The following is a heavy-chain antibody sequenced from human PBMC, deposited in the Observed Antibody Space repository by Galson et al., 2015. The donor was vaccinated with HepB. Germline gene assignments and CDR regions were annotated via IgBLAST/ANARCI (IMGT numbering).Heavy chain of an antibody. V-gene: IGHV1-69*04. CDR2: IIPILGIA. CDR1: GGTFSSYT. Sequence: SVKVSCKASGGTFSSYTISWVRQAPGQGLEWMGRIIPILGIANYAQKFQGRVTITADKSTSTAYMELSSLRSEDTAVHYCAREDNTVTLAYCYYGMDVWGQGTTVTVSS. D-gene: IGHD4-17*01. J-gene: IGHJ6*02. CDR3: AREDNTVTLAYCYYGMDV.